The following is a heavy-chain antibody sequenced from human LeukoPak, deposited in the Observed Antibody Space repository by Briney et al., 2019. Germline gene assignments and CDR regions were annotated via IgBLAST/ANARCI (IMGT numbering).Heavy chain of an antibody. CDR1: GFTFSSYV. V-gene: IGHV3-21*01. Sequence: GGSLRLSCAASGFTFSSYVMSWVRQAPAKGLEWVSSISSSSSYIYYADSVKGRFTISRDNAKNSLYLQMNSLRAEDTAVYYCARVGINDILTGYSDYWGQGTLVTVSS. J-gene: IGHJ4*02. CDR3: ARVGINDILTGYSDY. CDR2: ISSSSSYI. D-gene: IGHD3-9*01.